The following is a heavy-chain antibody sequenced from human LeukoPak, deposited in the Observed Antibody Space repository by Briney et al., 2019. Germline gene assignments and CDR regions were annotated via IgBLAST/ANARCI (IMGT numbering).Heavy chain of an antibody. V-gene: IGHV3-23*01. J-gene: IGHJ4*02. CDR2: VSGSGDNT. CDR1: GFTFSSYA. D-gene: IGHD3-16*01. CDR3: AKSPYIASHIDFDY. Sequence: GGSLRLSCAASGFTFSSYAMSWLRQAPGKGLEWVSTVSGSGDNTWYADSVKGRFTISRDNSKSTLYLQMNSPRAEDTAVYYCAKSPYIASHIDFDYWGQGTLVTVSS.